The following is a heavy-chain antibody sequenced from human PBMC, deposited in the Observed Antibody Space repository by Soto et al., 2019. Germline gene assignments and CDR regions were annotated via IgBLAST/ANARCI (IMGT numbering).Heavy chain of an antibody. J-gene: IGHJ4*02. Sequence: EVQLVESGGGLVKPGGSLRLSCAASGFTFSSYSMNWVRQAPGKGLEWVSSISSSSSYIYYADSVKGRFTISRDNAKNSRYLQMNSLRAEDTAVYYCARVLADRGDYWGQGTLVTVGS. D-gene: IGHD2-15*01. CDR1: GFTFSSYS. CDR3: ARVLADRGDY. V-gene: IGHV3-21*01. CDR2: ISSSSSYI.